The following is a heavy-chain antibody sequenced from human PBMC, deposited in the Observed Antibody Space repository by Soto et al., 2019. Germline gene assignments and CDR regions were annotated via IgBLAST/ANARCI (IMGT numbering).Heavy chain of an antibody. D-gene: IGHD2-21*02. CDR1: GGTFSSYA. CDR3: AREKVGVTPYYYYGMDV. Sequence: ASVKVSCKASGGTFSSYAISWVRQAPGQGLEWMGGIIPIFGTANYAQKFQGRVTITADESTSTAYMELSSLRSEDTAVYYCAREKVGVTPYYYYGMDVWGQGTTVTVSS. V-gene: IGHV1-69*13. CDR2: IIPIFGTA. J-gene: IGHJ6*02.